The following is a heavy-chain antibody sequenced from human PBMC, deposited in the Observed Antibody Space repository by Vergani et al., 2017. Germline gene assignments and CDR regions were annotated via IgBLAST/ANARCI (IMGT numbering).Heavy chain of an antibody. Sequence: QITLKESGPTLVKPTQTRTLTCNFSGFSLNTRGVSVAGIRQPPGKALDWLALIYWNDDQHYSPSLNNRVTITKDTSKNQVVLTMTNMDYVDTGTYYCVYRKTECGTTGCFYPFYYYYYMDVWGKGTTVTVSS. CDR1: GFSLNTRGVS. J-gene: IGHJ6*03. CDR2: IYWNDDQ. V-gene: IGHV2-5*04. CDR3: VYRKTECGTTGCFYPFYYYYYMDV. D-gene: IGHD1-7*01.